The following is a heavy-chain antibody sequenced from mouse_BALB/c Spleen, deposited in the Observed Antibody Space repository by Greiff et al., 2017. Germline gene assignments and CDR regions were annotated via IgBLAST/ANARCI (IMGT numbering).Heavy chain of an antibody. J-gene: IGHJ4*01. CDR1: GYTFTSYF. V-gene: IGHV1S81*02. CDR3: TRGNYRYEGSMDY. D-gene: IGHD2-14*01. Sequence: SGAELVQPGASVKLSCKASGYTFTSYFMYWVKQRPGQGLEWIGEINPSNGGTNFNEKFKSKATLTVDKSSSTAYMQLSSLTSEDSAVYYWTRGNYRYEGSMDYWGQGTSVTVSS. CDR2: INPSNGGT.